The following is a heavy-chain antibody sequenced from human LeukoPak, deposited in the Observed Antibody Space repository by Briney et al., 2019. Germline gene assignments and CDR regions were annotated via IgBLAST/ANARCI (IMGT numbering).Heavy chain of an antibody. CDR2: NSSGSDTI. V-gene: IGHV3-48*01. D-gene: IGHD2-2*01. CDR3: GREYASRARFDS. J-gene: IGHJ4*02. CDR1: GSTFTRHT. Sequence: PGGSLRLSCAGSGSTFTRHTMIWVRQAPGKGLEWISYNSSGSDTIYYADSVKGRFTVSRANAKTSLYLQMNSLRVEDTAVYCCGREYASRARFDSWGQGALVTVSS.